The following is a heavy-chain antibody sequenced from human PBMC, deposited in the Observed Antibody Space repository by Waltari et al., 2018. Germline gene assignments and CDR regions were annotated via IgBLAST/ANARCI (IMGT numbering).Heavy chain of an antibody. Sequence: QVQLVQSGAEVKKPGSSVRVSCTASGGTFSDYALSWMRQAPGQGREWMGGITPLFDTPNYAEKFRDRGTIIAEKSTNTFYMSVSSLRFEDTAVYCCARNY. CDR2: ITPLFDTP. CDR3: ARNY. J-gene: IGHJ4*01. CDR1: GGTFSDYA. V-gene: IGHV1-69*14.